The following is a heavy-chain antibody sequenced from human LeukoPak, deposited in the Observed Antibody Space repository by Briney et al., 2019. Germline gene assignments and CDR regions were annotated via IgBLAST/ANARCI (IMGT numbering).Heavy chain of an antibody. CDR1: GFSFSSYW. Sequence: GGSLRLSCAASGFSFSSYWMHWVRQAPGTGLVWVSRVSPQGSGTSYTDSVKGRFTISRDNAKDALHLHMDYLRVEDTAVYYCASARWSSTGSFLGYWGQGTLVTVSS. CDR2: VSPQGSGT. CDR3: ASARWSSTGSFLGY. V-gene: IGHV3-74*01. J-gene: IGHJ4*02. D-gene: IGHD6-19*01.